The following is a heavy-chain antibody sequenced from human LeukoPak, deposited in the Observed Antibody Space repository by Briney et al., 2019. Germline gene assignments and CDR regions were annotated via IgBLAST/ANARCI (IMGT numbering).Heavy chain of an antibody. Sequence: GGSLRLSCVASGFTFSSYAMSWVRQAPGKGLEWVSGISGTGGSTYYADSVKGRFTISRDNSKNTLYLQMNSLRAEATAVYYCAKDSAQYYYDSSGSFDYWGQGTLVTVSS. D-gene: IGHD3-22*01. CDR2: ISGTGGST. J-gene: IGHJ4*02. CDR3: AKDSAQYYYDSSGSFDY. V-gene: IGHV3-23*01. CDR1: GFTFSSYA.